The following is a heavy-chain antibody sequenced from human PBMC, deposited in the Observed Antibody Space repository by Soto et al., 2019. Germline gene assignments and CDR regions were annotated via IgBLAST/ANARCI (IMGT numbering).Heavy chain of an antibody. D-gene: IGHD3-10*01. CDR3: ARGPSMVRGAPAAYYYYMDV. CDR2: INPNSGGT. Sequence: VKVSCKASGYTFTGYYMHWVRQAPGQGLEWMGWINPNSGGTNYAQKFQGWVTMTRDTSISTAYMELSRLRSDNTAVYYCARGPSMVRGAPAAYYYYMDVWGKGTTVTVSS. J-gene: IGHJ6*03. V-gene: IGHV1-2*04. CDR1: GYTFTGYY.